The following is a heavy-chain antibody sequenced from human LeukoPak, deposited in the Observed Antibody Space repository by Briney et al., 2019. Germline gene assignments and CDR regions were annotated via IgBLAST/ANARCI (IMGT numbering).Heavy chain of an antibody. CDR2: IKQDGSEK. CDR3: ARDGLGVVGKSGYYYGPPHFDY. J-gene: IGHJ4*02. V-gene: IGHV3-7*05. D-gene: IGHD3-22*01. CDR1: GFTFSTYW. Sequence: GGSLRLSCAASGFTFSTYWMSWVRQAPGKGLEWVANIKQDGSEKYYVDSVKGRFTISRDNAKNSLYLQMNSLRVEDTAVYYCARDGLGVVGKSGYYYGPPHFDYWGQGTLVTVSS.